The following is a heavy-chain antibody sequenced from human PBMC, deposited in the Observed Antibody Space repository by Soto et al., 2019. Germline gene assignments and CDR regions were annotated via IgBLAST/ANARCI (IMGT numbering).Heavy chain of an antibody. Sequence: QVQLVESGGGLVKPGGSLRLSCAASGFTISDYYMSWIRQAPGKGLEWGSYISSRSSTIFYADSVKGRFTISRDNVKNSLYLQMNSLRAEDTAVYYCASGTNGAFFVYWGQGILVTVSS. D-gene: IGHD2-8*01. CDR2: ISSRSSTI. CDR3: ASGTNGAFFVY. CDR1: GFTISDYY. J-gene: IGHJ4*02. V-gene: IGHV3-11*01.